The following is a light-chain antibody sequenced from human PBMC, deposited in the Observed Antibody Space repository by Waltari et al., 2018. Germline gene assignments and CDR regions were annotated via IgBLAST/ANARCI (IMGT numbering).Light chain of an antibody. J-gene: IGLJ2*01. Sequence: SYELTQPPSVSVSPGQTASITCSGDKLGDKFACWYQQKPGQSPVLVIYDDTNRPSGSPERFSGSNSGNTATLTISGTQAMDEADYYCQAWDSRTVVFGGGTKLTVL. V-gene: IGLV3-1*01. CDR1: KLGDKF. CDR3: QAWDSRTVV. CDR2: DDT.